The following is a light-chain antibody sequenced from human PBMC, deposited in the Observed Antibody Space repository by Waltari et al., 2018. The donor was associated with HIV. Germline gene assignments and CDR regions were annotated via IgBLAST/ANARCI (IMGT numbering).Light chain of an antibody. CDR3: QVWDGDSEEYI. CDR2: DDR. V-gene: IGLV3-21*02. J-gene: IGLJ1*01. Sequence: YVLTQPPSVPVATGQTARTTCGGHDLGSQSEQWYQQKPGQAPVLVVYDDRERPSGIPGRFSGSKFGRTATLAISRVEAGDEADYYCQVWDGDSEEYIFGTGTKVTVL. CDR1: DLGSQS.